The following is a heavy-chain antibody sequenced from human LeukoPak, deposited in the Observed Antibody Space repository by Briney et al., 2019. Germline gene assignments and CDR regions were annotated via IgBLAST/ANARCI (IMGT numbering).Heavy chain of an antibody. D-gene: IGHD3-22*01. CDR1: GGSISSSH. V-gene: IGHV4-59*01. CDR3: ARVVRLGYTDTSGPAFDT. J-gene: IGHJ3*02. CDR2: INYIGTT. Sequence: SETLSLTCTVSGGSISSSHWSWIRQSPEKGLEWIGYINYIGTTNYNPSLKSRVTISLDTSKRQFSLKLSSVTPADTAVYYCARVVRLGYTDTSGPAFDTWGQGTRVTVSS.